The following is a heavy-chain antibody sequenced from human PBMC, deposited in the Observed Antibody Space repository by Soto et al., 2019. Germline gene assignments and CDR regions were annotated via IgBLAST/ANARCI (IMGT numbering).Heavy chain of an antibody. Sequence: QVQLVESGGGVVQPGRSLRLSCAAYGFTFSSYGMHWVRQAPGKGLEWVAVISYDGSNKYYADSVKGRFTISRDNSKNTLYLQMNSLRAEDTAVYYCANGLTGYPYYYYGMDVWGQGTTVTVSS. V-gene: IGHV3-30*18. J-gene: IGHJ6*02. CDR3: ANGLTGYPYYYYGMDV. D-gene: IGHD3-9*01. CDR1: GFTFSSYG. CDR2: ISYDGSNK.